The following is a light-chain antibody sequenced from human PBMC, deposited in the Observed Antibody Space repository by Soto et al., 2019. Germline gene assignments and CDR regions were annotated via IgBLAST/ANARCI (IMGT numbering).Light chain of an antibody. CDR3: QQYGTSPPNT. V-gene: IGKV3-20*01. J-gene: IGKJ5*01. CDR2: GAS. Sequence: EIVLTQSPGTLSLSPGERATLSCRAIQSLSSSYLAWYQQKPGQAPRLLIYGASSRATGIPDRFSGSGSGTDFTLTISRLEPEDFAVYYCQQYGTSPPNTFGQGTRLEI. CDR1: QSLSSSY.